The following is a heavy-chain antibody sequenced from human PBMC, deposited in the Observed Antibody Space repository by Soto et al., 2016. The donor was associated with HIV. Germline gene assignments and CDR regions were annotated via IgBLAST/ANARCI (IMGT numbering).Heavy chain of an antibody. V-gene: IGHV3-23*01. CDR2: ISGSGGSA. J-gene: IGHJ4*02. CDR3: AKGGSGLSKPGVTSDY. D-gene: IGHD6-19*01. CDR1: EFTFSSYA. Sequence: EVQLLESGGDLVQPGGSLRLSCVASEFTFSSYAMTWVRQAPGKGLEWVSAISGSGGSAVYADSVKGRFTISRDNFKNTLYLQMNSLRAGDTAVYYCAKGGSGLSKPGVTSDYWGQGVLVSVSS.